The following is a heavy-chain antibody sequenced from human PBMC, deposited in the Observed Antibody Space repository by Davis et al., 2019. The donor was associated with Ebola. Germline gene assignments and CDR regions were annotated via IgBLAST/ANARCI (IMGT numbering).Heavy chain of an antibody. J-gene: IGHJ6*02. CDR2: INHSGST. Sequence: PSETLSLTCAVYGGSFSGYYWSWIRQPSGKGLEWIGEINHSGSTNYNPSLKSRVTISVDTSKNQFSLKLSSVTAADTAVYYCARGASMDVWGQGTTVTVSS. V-gene: IGHV4-34*01. CDR1: GGSFSGYY. CDR3: ARGASMDV.